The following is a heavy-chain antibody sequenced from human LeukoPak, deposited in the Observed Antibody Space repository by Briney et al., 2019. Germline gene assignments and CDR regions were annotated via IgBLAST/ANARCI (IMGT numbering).Heavy chain of an antibody. D-gene: IGHD3-22*01. CDR2: IYYTGRT. CDR3: ARNYDDTNGYTD. V-gene: IGHV4-39*01. Sequence: PETLSLTCTVSGGSIRSSTYYWAWVRQPPRKGLEWIRTIYYTGRTYYKPSRKGRISMSVDTSTNEFSLKLSSVTAADTAVYYCARNYDDTNGYTDWGQGTLVTVSS. J-gene: IGHJ4*02. CDR1: GGSIRSSTYY.